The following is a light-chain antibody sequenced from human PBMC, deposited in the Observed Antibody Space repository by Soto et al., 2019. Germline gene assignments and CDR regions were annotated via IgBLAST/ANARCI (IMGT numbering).Light chain of an antibody. Sequence: QPVLTQSPSASASLGASVKLTCTLSSGHSNYAIAWHQQQSEKGPRYLMKLNSDGSHSKGDGVPDPFSRSCSGAERSLTISSLQSEDECDYYCQTWGSGLVVFGGGTKLTVL. CDR3: QTWGSGLVV. CDR1: SGHSNYA. J-gene: IGLJ2*01. V-gene: IGLV4-69*01. CDR2: LNSDGSH.